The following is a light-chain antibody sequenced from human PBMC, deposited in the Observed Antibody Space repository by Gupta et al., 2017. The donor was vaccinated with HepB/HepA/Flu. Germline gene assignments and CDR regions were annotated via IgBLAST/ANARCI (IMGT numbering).Light chain of an antibody. CDR3: QHYCWTPHT. CDR1: QSVLYSSNNKNY. J-gene: IGKJ1*01. V-gene: IGKV4-1*01. Sequence: DIVMPQSPDSLAVSLGERATINCKSSQSVLYSSNNKNYLAWNQQKPGQPPKLLIDWAYTRESGVPERCGGGGSRKVFMLTSSRVQDEDVAVYSWQHYCWTPHTFGQGTKVEIK. CDR2: WAY.